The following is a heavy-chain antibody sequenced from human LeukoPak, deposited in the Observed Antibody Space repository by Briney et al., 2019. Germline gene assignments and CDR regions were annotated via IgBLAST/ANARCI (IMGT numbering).Heavy chain of an antibody. J-gene: IGHJ5*02. CDR3: ARVASDFWRGSGIWFDP. D-gene: IGHD3-3*01. CDR1: GGSFSGYY. V-gene: IGHV4-34*01. Sequence: PSETLSLTCAVYGGSFSGYYWSWIRQPPGKGLEWIGEINHSGSTNYNPSLKSRVTISVDTSKNQFSLKLSSVTAADTAVYYCARVASDFWRGSGIWFDPWGQGTLVTVSS. CDR2: INHSGST.